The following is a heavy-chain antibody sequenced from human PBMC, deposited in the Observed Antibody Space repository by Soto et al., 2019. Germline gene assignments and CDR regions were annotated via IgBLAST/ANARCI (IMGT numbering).Heavy chain of an antibody. CDR1: GYTINTYY. V-gene: IGHV1-46*02. Sequence: GASVKVSCKPSGYTINTYYLHWVRQAPGQALEWMGVIHPSGGGTTYAQKFLGRVTVTRDTSTSTVFMELSSLRSDDTAVYYCARGGHIAVVTASFDYWGQGTLVTAPQ. CDR3: ARGGHIAVVTASFDY. CDR2: IHPSGGGT. J-gene: IGHJ4*02. D-gene: IGHD2-21*02.